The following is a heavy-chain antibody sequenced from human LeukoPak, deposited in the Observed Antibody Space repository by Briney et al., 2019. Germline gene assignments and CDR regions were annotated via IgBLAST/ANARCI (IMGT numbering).Heavy chain of an antibody. CDR3: ARYMTVSGLRSTKGY. J-gene: IGHJ4*02. CDR1: GGTFSSYA. V-gene: IGHV1-69*04. D-gene: IGHD6-19*01. Sequence: SVKVSCKASGGTFSSYAISWVRQAPGQGLEWMGRIIPILGIANYAQKFQGRVTITADKSTSTAYMELSSLRSEDTAVYYCARYMTVSGLRSTKGYWGQGTLVTVSS. CDR2: IIPILGIA.